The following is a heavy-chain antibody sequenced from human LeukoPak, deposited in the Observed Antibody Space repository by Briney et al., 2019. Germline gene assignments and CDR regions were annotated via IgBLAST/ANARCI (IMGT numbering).Heavy chain of an antibody. CDR1: GFTFSSYA. CDR3: ATVFDF. V-gene: IGHV3-64*01. J-gene: IGHJ5*01. Sequence: GGSLRLSCAASGFTFSSYAMHWVRQAPGKGLEYVSAISSNGGSTYYANSVKGRFTISRDDAKNTVYLQMNSLRAEDTAVYYCATVFDFWGQGTLVTVSS. CDR2: ISSNGGST.